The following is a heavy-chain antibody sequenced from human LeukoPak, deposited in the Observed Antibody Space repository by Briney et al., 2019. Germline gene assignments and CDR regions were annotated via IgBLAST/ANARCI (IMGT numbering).Heavy chain of an antibody. D-gene: IGHD3-22*01. CDR1: GYTFMSYG. J-gene: IGHJ4*02. CDR3: ARVSDSSGYYNQGTNFDY. CDR2: IIPIFGTA. Sequence: SVKVSCKASGYTFMSYGISWVRQAPGQGLEWMGGIIPIFGTANYAQKFQGRVTITADKSTSTAYMELSSLRSEDTAVYYCARVSDSSGYYNQGTNFDYWGQGTLVTVSS. V-gene: IGHV1-69*06.